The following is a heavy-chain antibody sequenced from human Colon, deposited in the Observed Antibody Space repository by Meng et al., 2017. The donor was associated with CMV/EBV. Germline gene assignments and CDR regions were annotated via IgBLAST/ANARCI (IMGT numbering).Heavy chain of an antibody. J-gene: IGHJ3*01. CDR3: ARDGLYSDAFDV. CDR2: ILPILGTV. CDR1: GYSFTNYN. Sequence: SVKVSCKASGYSFTNYNINWVRQAPGQGLEWMGRILPILGTVKYSQNFQGRVTITADKSTSTAYMELESLRSDDTAVYYCARDGLYSDAFDVWGQGTMVIVSS. V-gene: IGHV1-69*08. D-gene: IGHD2-15*01.